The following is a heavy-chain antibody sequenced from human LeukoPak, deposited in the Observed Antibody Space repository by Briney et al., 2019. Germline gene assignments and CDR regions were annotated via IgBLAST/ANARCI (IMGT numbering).Heavy chain of an antibody. CDR2: INHSGST. V-gene: IGHV4-34*01. D-gene: IGHD6-19*01. CDR3: ARRQWLVRRDFDY. J-gene: IGHJ4*02. CDR1: GGSFSGYY. Sequence: SETLSLTCAVYGGSFSGYYWSWIRQPAGKGLEWIGEINHSGSTNYNPSLKSRVTISVDTSKNQFSLKLSSVTAADTAVYYCARRQWLVRRDFDYWGQGTLVTVSS.